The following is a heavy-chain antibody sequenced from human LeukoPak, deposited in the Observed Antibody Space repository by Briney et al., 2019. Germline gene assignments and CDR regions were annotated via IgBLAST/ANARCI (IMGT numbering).Heavy chain of an antibody. Sequence: GASVKVSCKASGYTFTGYYMHWVRQAPGQGLEWMGWINPNSGGTNYAQKFQGRVTMTRDTSTSTVYMELSSLRSEDTAVYYCARDRSPAYDFWSGYYSTNWYFDLWGRGTLVTVSS. V-gene: IGHV1-2*02. CDR1: GYTFTGYY. D-gene: IGHD3-3*01. J-gene: IGHJ2*01. CDR2: INPNSGGT. CDR3: ARDRSPAYDFWSGYYSTNWYFDL.